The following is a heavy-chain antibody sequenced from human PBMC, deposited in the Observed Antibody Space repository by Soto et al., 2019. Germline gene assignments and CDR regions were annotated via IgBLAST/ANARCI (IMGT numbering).Heavy chain of an antibody. CDR2: ISADNGIT. J-gene: IGHJ4*02. D-gene: IGHD3-10*01. CDR3: ARRGVLPDY. V-gene: IGHV1-18*01. Sequence: QVQLVQSGAEVKKPGASVKVSCKASGYTCTNYGITWVRQAPGQGLEWMGWISADNGITSYTQNLQGRVTMTTDTSTNTAYMELRSLTSDDTAVYYCARRGVLPDYWGQGTLVTVSS. CDR1: GYTCTNYG.